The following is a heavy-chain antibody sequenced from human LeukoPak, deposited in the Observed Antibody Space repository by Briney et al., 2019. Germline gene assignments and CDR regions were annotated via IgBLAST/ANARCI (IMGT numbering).Heavy chain of an antibody. CDR1: GGSICSYY. V-gene: IGHV4-59*01. Sequence: SETLSLTCTVSGGSICSYYWSWIRQPPGKGLEWIGYIYYSGSTNYNPSVMSRVAMSVDTSNKQFSLKLSALTAADTAVYYCARGGTAVIAPDAFDIWGQGTMVTVSS. J-gene: IGHJ3*02. CDR3: ARGGTAVIAPDAFDI. CDR2: IYYSGST. D-gene: IGHD2-15*01.